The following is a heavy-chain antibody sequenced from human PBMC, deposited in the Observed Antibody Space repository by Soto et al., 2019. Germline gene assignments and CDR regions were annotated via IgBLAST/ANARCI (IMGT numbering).Heavy chain of an antibody. D-gene: IGHD3-10*01. J-gene: IGHJ6*02. CDR2: ISSSSSYI. CDR1: GFPFSSYS. V-gene: IGHV3-21*01. CDR3: ARDLPPRLWFSDGDYYGMDV. Sequence: GGSLRLSCAASGFPFSSYSMNWVRQAPGKGLEWVSSISSSSSYIYYADSVKGRFTISRDNAKNSLYLQMNSLRAEDTAVYYCARDLPPRLWFSDGDYYGMDVWGQGTTVTV.